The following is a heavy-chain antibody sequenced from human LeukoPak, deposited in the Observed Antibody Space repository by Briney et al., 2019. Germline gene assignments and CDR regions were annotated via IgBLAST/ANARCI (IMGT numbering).Heavy chain of an antibody. Sequence: SETLSLTCAVYGGSFSGYYWSWIRQPPGKGLEWIWEINHSGNTNYNPSLKSRVTISVDTYKNQFSLKLSSVTAADTAVYYCARGRRILQGTVSYYFDYWGQGTLVTVSS. V-gene: IGHV4-34*01. CDR2: INHSGNT. D-gene: IGHD2-15*01. J-gene: IGHJ4*02. CDR1: GGSFSGYY. CDR3: ARGRRILQGTVSYYFDY.